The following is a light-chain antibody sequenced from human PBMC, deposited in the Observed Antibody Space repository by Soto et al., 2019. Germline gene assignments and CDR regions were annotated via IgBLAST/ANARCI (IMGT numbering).Light chain of an antibody. CDR3: QQYNNWPPMST. Sequence: ELVMTQSPDTLSVSPGERATLSCRASQNVGRNVAWYQQSPGQAPRLLIHGTSTRAADIPARFSGSVSGTEFTLTINSLQPEDFVIYYCQQYNNWPPMSTFGHGTKLEMK. J-gene: IGKJ2*01. CDR2: GTS. CDR1: QNVGRN. V-gene: IGKV3-15*01.